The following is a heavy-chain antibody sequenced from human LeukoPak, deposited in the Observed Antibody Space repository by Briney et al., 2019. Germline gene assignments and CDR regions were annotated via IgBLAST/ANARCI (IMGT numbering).Heavy chain of an antibody. CDR2: IYSGGST. V-gene: IGHV3-53*01. J-gene: IGHJ6*02. D-gene: IGHD3-3*01. CDR3: ARAYDPRSGMDV. CDR1: GFTVSSNY. Sequence: PGGSLRLSCAASGFTVSSNYMSWVRQAPGKGLEWVSVIYSGGSTYYADSVKGRFTISRDNSKNTLYLQMNSLRAEDTAVYYCARAYDPRSGMDVWGQGTTVTVSS.